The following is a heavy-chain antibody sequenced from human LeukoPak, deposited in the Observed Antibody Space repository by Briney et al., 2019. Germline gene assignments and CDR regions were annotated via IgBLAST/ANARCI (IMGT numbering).Heavy chain of an antibody. D-gene: IGHD6-13*01. J-gene: IGHJ4*02. V-gene: IGHV2-5*02. CDR1: GFSLSTSGVG. CDR3: ARGSVASAGNYFDY. Sequence: SGPPLVKPTQTLTLTCTLSGFSLSTSGVGVGWIRRPPGKALEWLAMIYWDDDKRYNPSLRSRLTITKDTSKTQAVLIMTNMDPVYTATYYCARGSVASAGNYFDYWGQGTLVTVSS. CDR2: IYWDDDK.